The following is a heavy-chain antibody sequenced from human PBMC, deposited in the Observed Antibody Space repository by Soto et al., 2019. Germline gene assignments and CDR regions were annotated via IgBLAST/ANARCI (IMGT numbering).Heavy chain of an antibody. V-gene: IGHV1-18*01. Sequence: QVHLVQSGAEVKKPGASVKVSCKGSGYTFTSYGITWVRQAPGQGLEWMGWISAHNGNTNYAEKLQGRVTGTRDTSTRTAYMELRSLGSDDTAVYYCARGGCGDYWGQGALVTVSS. CDR3: ARGGCGDY. D-gene: IGHD3-16*01. CDR1: GYTFTSYG. J-gene: IGHJ4*02. CDR2: ISAHNGNT.